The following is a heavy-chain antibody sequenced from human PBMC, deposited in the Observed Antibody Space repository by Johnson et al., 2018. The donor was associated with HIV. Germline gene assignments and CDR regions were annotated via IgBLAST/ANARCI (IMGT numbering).Heavy chain of an antibody. J-gene: IGHJ3*02. D-gene: IGHD6-19*01. Sequence: QVQLVESGGGVVQPGRSLRLSCAASGFTFSSYAMHWVRQAPGKGLEWVAVISYDGSNNYYAASVKGRFTISRDNSENTLYLQMNSLRAEDTAVYYCAKERGGGGYGEYNFDIWGQGTMVTVSS. CDR2: ISYDGSNN. V-gene: IGHV3-30*04. CDR1: GFTFSSYA. CDR3: AKERGGGGYGEYNFDI.